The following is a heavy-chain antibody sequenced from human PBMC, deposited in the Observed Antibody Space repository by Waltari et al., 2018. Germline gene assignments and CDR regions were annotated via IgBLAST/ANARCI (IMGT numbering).Heavy chain of an antibody. CDR1: GFTFSSYE. V-gene: IGHV3-48*03. Sequence: EVQLVESGGGLVQPGGSLRLPCAASGFTFSSYEMNWVRQAPGKGLEWVSYISYSGSTIYYADSVKGRFTISRDNAKNSLYLQMNSLRAEDTAVYYCARGWNSGGTYSRDYWGQGTLVTVSS. CDR2: ISYSGSTI. D-gene: IGHD2-15*01. CDR3: ARGWNSGGTYSRDY. J-gene: IGHJ4*02.